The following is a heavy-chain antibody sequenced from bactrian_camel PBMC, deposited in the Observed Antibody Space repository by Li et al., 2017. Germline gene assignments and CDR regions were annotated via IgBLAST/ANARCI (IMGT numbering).Heavy chain of an antibody. Sequence: HVQLVESGGGSAQAGGSLRPSCSASADALMYMAWFRQAPGQKREAVAAVSTGGSSTMYVDSVKGRFTISQDNAKNTVYLRMNSLKPEDTAMYYCAVDKGFGGRWNDASEYDYWGQGTQVTVS. CDR3: AVDKGFGGRWNDASEYDY. J-gene: IGHJ4*01. D-gene: IGHD6*01. CDR1: ADALMY. CDR2: VSTGGSST. V-gene: IGHV3S53*01.